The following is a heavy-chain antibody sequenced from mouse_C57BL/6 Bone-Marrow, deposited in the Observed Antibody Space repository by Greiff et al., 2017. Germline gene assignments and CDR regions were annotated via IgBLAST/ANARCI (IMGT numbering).Heavy chain of an antibody. J-gene: IGHJ3*01. CDR3: SREGSNSNQAWFAY. Sequence: EVQRVESGPGLVKPSQSLSLTCSVTGYSITSGYYWNWIRQFPGNKLEWMGYISYDGSNNYNPSLKNRISITRNTSKNQFFLKLNSVTTEDTATYYCSREGSNSNQAWFAYWGQGTLVTVSA. V-gene: IGHV3-6*01. CDR2: ISYDGSN. D-gene: IGHD2-5*01. CDR1: GYSITSGYY.